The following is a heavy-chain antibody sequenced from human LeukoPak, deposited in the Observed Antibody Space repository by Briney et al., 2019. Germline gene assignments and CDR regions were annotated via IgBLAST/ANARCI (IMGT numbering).Heavy chain of an antibody. CDR1: GFTFSSYA. CDR2: IRYDGTSK. Sequence: GGSLRLSCAASGFTFSSYAMHWVRQAPGKGLEWVAFIRYDGTSKYYADSVRGRFTISRDNSKNTLYLQMNSLRAEDTAVYYCARGQQQLIDYWGQGTLVTVSS. CDR3: ARGQQQLIDY. V-gene: IGHV3-30*02. D-gene: IGHD6-13*01. J-gene: IGHJ4*02.